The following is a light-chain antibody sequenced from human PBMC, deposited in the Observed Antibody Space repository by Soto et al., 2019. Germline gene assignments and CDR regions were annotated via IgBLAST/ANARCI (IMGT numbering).Light chain of an antibody. CDR3: QQYNNWPSLT. J-gene: IGKJ4*01. CDR1: QSVSSN. V-gene: IGKV3-15*01. Sequence: EIVMTQSPATLSVSPGARATLSCRASQSVSSNLAWYQQKPGQAPKLLIYGASTRATGIPARFSGSGSGTEFNLTISSLQSEDFAVYYGQQYNNWPSLTFGGGTKVEIK. CDR2: GAS.